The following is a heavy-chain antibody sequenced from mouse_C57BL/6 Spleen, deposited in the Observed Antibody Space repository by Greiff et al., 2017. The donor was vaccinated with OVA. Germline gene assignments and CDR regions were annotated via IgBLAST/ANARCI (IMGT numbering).Heavy chain of an antibody. V-gene: IGHV1-26*01. J-gene: IGHJ4*01. Sequence: EVQLQQSGPELVKPGASVKISCKASGYTFTDYYMNWVKQSHGKSLEWIGDINPNNGGTSYNQKFKGKATLTVDKSSSTAYMELRSLTSEDSAVYYCARYGNPYDLDYWGQGTSVTVSS. D-gene: IGHD2-1*01. CDR2: INPNNGGT. CDR3: ARYGNPYDLDY. CDR1: GYTFTDYY.